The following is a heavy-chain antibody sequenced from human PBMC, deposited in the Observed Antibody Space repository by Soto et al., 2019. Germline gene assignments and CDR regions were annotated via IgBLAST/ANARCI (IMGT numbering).Heavy chain of an antibody. CDR2: ISSGSSNI. CDR1: GFAFRSYN. D-gene: IGHD4-17*01. J-gene: IGHJ4*01. Sequence: EVQLVESGGGLVKPGGSLTLSCGASGFAFRSYNMNWVRQAPGKGLEWVASISSGSSNIYYADSVKGRFTISRDNAKNSLYLQMDSLRAEDSAVYYCAITTVVASTFDFWGHGTLVTGSS. CDR3: AITTVVASTFDF. V-gene: IGHV3-21*01.